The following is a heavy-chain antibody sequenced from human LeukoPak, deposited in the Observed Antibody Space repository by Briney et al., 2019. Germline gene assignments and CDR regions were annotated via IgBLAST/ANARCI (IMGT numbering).Heavy chain of an antibody. V-gene: IGHV3-23*01. D-gene: IGHD1-14*01. J-gene: IGHJ3*01. CDR2: SSGSGGST. CDR3: AKDIFEPMGGGNALDL. CDR1: GFSFSTKA. Sequence: GGSLRLSCAASGFSFSTKAMSWVRQAPGKGLEWVSASSGSGGSTYYADSVRGRFTISRDNSRNTVHLQMNNLRAEDTAVYYCAKDIFEPMGGGNALDLWGQGTMVTVSS.